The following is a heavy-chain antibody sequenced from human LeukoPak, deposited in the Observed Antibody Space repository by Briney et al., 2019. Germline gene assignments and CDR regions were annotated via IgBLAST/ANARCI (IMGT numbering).Heavy chain of an antibody. CDR2: ISGSGGST. CDR1: GFTFSSYA. D-gene: IGHD3-10*01. J-gene: IGHJ4*02. V-gene: IGHV3-23*01. Sequence: PGGSLRLSCAASGFTFSSYAMSWVRQAPGKGLEWVSAISGSGGSTYYADSVKGRFTISRDNSKNTLYLQMSSLRAEDTAVYYCARDHRGVRDYFDYWGQGTLVTVSS. CDR3: ARDHRGVRDYFDY.